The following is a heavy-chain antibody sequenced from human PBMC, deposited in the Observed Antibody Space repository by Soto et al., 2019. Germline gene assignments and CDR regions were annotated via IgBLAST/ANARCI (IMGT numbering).Heavy chain of an antibody. V-gene: IGHV4-30-2*01. CDR3: ARVLLGAVTIFDY. CDR1: GGSISSGGYS. CDR2: IYHSGST. Sequence: QLQLQESGSGLVKPSQTLSLTCAVSGGSISSGGYSWSWIRQPPGKGLGWIGYIYHSGSTYYNPSLKSQTTITVNTSTDQFPLKVSSVTAADTPGYYGARVLLGAVTIFDYWRQGNLVTVSA. J-gene: IGHJ4*02. D-gene: IGHD4-17*01.